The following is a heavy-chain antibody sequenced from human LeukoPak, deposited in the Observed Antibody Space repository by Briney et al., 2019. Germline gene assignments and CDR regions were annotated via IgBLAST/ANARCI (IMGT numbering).Heavy chain of an antibody. CDR2: TSYRSKWHN. D-gene: IGHD6-6*01. CDR1: RDSVSSNSAA. CDR3: ASTRKNTYSSSLFDY. J-gene: IGHJ4*02. V-gene: IGHV6-1*01. Sequence: SQTLSLTCALSRDSVSSNSAAWNWIRQSPSRGLEWLGRTSYRSKWHNDYPVSVKGRITMNPDTSKQQFALELNSVTPEDTAVDDGASTRKNTYSSSLFDYWGQGTLVTVSS.